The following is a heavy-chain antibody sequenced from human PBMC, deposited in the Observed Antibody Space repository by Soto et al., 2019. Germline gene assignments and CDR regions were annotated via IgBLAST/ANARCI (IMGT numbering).Heavy chain of an antibody. V-gene: IGHV4-30-2*05. CDR2: IYHSGST. J-gene: IGHJ6*02. CDR3: ARDHIGGYCSSTSCPLYGMDV. CDR1: GGSISTVGYS. Sequence: SETLSLTCTVSGGSISTVGYSWSWIRQPPGKGLEWIGYIYHSGSTFYNPSLKSRVTISVDTSKNQFSLKLSSVTAADTAVYYCARDHIGGYCSSTSCPLYGMDVWGQGTTVTVSS. D-gene: IGHD2-2*01.